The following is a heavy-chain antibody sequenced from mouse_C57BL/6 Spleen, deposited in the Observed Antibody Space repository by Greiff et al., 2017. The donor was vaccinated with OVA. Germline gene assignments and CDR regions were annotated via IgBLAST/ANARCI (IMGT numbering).Heavy chain of an antibody. D-gene: IGHD2-14*01. CDR2: INPGSGGT. J-gene: IGHJ2*01. Sequence: QVHVKQSGAELVRPGTSVKVSCKASGYAFTNYLIEWVKQRPGQGLEWIGVINPGSGGTNYNEKFKGKATLTADKSSSTAYMQLSSLTSQDSAVYFCARSEVSGSLYYFDYWGQGTTLTVSS. CDR3: ARSEVSGSLYYFDY. CDR1: GYAFTNYL. V-gene: IGHV1-54*01.